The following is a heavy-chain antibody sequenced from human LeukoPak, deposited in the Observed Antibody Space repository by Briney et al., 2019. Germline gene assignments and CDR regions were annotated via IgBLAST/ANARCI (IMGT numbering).Heavy chain of an antibody. CDR2: LRGNGDT. V-gene: IGHV3-23*01. CDR1: GYTFSRYA. Sequence: AGGSLTLSCAASGYTFSRYAMSWVREAPAGGVEWVSSLRGNGDTFYADSVKGRFTLSRDDSRNTVYLQLNNLRVEDTAVYCCAKASWASNADAVLWGQGTVVTVSS. D-gene: IGHD1-1*01. J-gene: IGHJ4*02. CDR3: AKASWASNADAVL.